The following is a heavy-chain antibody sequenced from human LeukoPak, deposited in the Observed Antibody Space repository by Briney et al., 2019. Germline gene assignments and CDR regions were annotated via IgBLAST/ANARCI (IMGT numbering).Heavy chain of an antibody. CDR3: AKFGYYDFWSGRFDY. CDR2: ISGSGGST. Sequence: GGSLRLSCAASGFTVSSNYMSWVRQAPGKGLEWVSAISGSGGSTYYADSVKGRFTISRDNSKNTLYLQMNSLRAEDTAVYYCAKFGYYDFWSGRFDYWGQGTLVTVSS. V-gene: IGHV3-23*01. CDR1: GFTVSSNY. D-gene: IGHD3-3*01. J-gene: IGHJ4*02.